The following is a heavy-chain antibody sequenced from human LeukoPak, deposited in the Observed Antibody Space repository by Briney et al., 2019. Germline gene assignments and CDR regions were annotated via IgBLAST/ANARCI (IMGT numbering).Heavy chain of an antibody. CDR1: GFTFSDYY. CDR2: ISGSGGST. Sequence: GGSLRLSCAASGFTFSDYYMSWVRQAPGKGLEWVSAISGSGGSTYYADSVKGRFTISRDNSKNTLYLQMNSLRAEDTAVYYCAKAPSELYSSSWPVDYWGQGTLVTVSS. J-gene: IGHJ4*02. V-gene: IGHV3-23*01. CDR3: AKAPSELYSSSWPVDY. D-gene: IGHD6-13*01.